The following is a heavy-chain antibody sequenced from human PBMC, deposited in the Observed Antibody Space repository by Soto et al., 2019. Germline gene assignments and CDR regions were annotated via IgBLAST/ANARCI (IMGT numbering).Heavy chain of an antibody. D-gene: IGHD3-9*01. CDR1: GGSISSSSYY. CDR3: ARHYDILTGYYNGPGWFDP. Sequence: SETLSLTCTVSGGSISSSSYYWGWIRQPPGKGLEWIGSIYYSGSTYYNPSLKSRGTISVDTSKDQFSLKLSSVTAADTAVYYCARHYDILTGYYNGPGWFDPWGQGTLVTVPQ. J-gene: IGHJ5*02. CDR2: IYYSGST. V-gene: IGHV4-39*01.